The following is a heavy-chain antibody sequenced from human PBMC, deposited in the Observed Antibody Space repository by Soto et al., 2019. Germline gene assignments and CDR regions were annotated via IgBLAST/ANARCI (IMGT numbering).Heavy chain of an antibody. CDR1: GASMNSGAYY. V-gene: IGHV4-31*03. J-gene: IGHJ5*02. CDR2: IYHNGRT. Sequence: QVQLQESGPGLVKPSQTLSLPCTVSGASMNSGAYYWSWVRQPPGKGLEWIGYIYHNGRTYNNPSLMSRVTMSLDTSKNQFSLKLNSVSAADTAVYYCARVSATGTRWFDPWGQGTLVTVSS. D-gene: IGHD6-13*01. CDR3: ARVSATGTRWFDP.